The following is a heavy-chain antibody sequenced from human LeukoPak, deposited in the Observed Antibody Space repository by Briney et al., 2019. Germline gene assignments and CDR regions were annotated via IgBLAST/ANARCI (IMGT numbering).Heavy chain of an antibody. CDR2: IIPILGIA. CDR3: ARGDDWFDP. CDR1: GGTFSSYA. D-gene: IGHD3-16*01. Sequence: ASVKVSRKASGGTFSSYAISWVRQAPGQGLEWMGRIIPILGIANYAQKFQGRVTITADKSTSTAYMELSSLRSEDTAVYYCARGDDWFDPWGQGTLVTVSS. V-gene: IGHV1-69*04. J-gene: IGHJ5*02.